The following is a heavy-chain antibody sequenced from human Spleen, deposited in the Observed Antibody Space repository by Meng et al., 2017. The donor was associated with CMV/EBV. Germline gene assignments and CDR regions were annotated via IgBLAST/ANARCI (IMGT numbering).Heavy chain of an antibody. Sequence: ASVKVSCKASGYTFTGYYIHWVRQAPGQGLEWMGWMHPNSGDTNYAQKFQGRVTMTRDTSISTAYMELRRLSSDDTAVYYCARGGVSRAGGLDVWGQGTTVTVSS. CDR2: MHPNSGDT. D-gene: IGHD3-10*01. CDR1: GYTFTGYY. J-gene: IGHJ6*02. V-gene: IGHV1-2*02. CDR3: ARGGVSRAGGLDV.